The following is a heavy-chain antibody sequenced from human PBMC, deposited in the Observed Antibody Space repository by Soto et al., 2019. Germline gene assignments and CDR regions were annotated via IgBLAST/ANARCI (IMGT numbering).Heavy chain of an antibody. V-gene: IGHV5-10-1*01. D-gene: IGHD3-22*01. Sequence: GESLKISCKGSGYSFTSYWISWVRQMPGKGLEWMGRIDPSDSYTNYSPSFQGHVTISADKSISTAYLQWSSLKASDTAMYYCARPGYHSSGFGYYYYGMDVWGQGTRVTVPS. CDR2: IDPSDSYT. CDR1: GYSFTSYW. CDR3: ARPGYHSSGFGYYYYGMDV. J-gene: IGHJ6*02.